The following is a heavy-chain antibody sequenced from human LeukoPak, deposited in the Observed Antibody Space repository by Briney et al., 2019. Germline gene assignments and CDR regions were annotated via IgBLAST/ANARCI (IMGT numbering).Heavy chain of an antibody. CDR3: AREVEVRRVITDEYYFDY. CDR1: GGSVSSGSYY. D-gene: IGHD3-10*01. Sequence: SETLSLTCTVSGGSVSSGSYYWSWIRHPPGKGLEWIGYIYYSGSTNYNPSLKSRVTISVDTSKNQFSLKLSSVTAADTAVYYCAREVEVRRVITDEYYFDYWGQGTLVTVSS. J-gene: IGHJ4*02. CDR2: IYYSGST. V-gene: IGHV4-61*01.